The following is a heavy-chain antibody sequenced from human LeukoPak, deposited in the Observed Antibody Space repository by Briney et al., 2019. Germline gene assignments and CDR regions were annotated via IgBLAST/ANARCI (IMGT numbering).Heavy chain of an antibody. CDR1: GFTFSSYA. V-gene: IGHV3-23*01. CDR2: ISGSGGST. CDR3: AKDLLWFGELPRGAFDI. D-gene: IGHD3-10*01. Sequence: PGGSLRLSCAASGFTFSSYAMSWVRQAPGKGLEWVSAISGSGGSTCYADSVKGRFTISRDNSKNTLYLQMNSLRAEDTAVYYCAKDLLWFGELPRGAFDIWGQGTMVTVSS. J-gene: IGHJ3*02.